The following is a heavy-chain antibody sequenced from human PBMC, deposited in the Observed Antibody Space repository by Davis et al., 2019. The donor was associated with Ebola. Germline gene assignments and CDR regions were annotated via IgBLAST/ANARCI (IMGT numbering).Heavy chain of an antibody. D-gene: IGHD5-18*01. CDR1: GFTFSSYD. Sequence: GESLKISCAASGFTFSSYDMHWVRQGTGKGLGWVSAIGTAGDTYYPGSVKGRFTISRENAKNSLYLQMNSLRAEDTAVYYCARVRFGDTAVDYWGQGTLVTVSS. J-gene: IGHJ4*02. CDR2: IGTAGDT. CDR3: ARVRFGDTAVDY. V-gene: IGHV3-13*01.